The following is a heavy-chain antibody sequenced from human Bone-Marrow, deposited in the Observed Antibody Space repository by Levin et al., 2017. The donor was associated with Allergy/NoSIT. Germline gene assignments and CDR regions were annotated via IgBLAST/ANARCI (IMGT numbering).Heavy chain of an antibody. CDR1: GFTAISNY. CDR2: IYSGGRT. CDR3: ARDGRYSVY. D-gene: IGHD2-15*01. J-gene: IGHJ4*02. V-gene: IGHV3-53*01. Sequence: PGGSLRLSCVASGFTAISNYMSWVRQAPGKGLEWVSIIYSGGRTYYADSVKGRFTISRDDSKNTLHLQMNSLRAEDTAVYYCARDGRYSVYWGQGTLVTVSS.